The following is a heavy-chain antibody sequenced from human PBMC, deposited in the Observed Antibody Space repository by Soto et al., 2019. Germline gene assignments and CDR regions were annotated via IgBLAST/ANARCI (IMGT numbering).Heavy chain of an antibody. V-gene: IGHV3-33*01. D-gene: IGHD3-16*02. CDR2: IWYDGSNK. CDR3: ARETIEYYDYIWGSYRPNYYFDY. J-gene: IGHJ4*02. CDR1: GFTFSSYG. Sequence: GGSLRLSCAASGFTFSSYGMHWLRQAPGKGLEWVAVIWYDGSNKYYADSVKGRFTISRDNSKNTLYLQMNSLRAEDTAVYYCARETIEYYDYIWGSYRPNYYFDYWGQGTLVTVSS.